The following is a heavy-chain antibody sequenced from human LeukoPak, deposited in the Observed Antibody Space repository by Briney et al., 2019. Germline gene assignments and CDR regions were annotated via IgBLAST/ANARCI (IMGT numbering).Heavy chain of an antibody. CDR2: ISSSSSYI. Sequence: GGSLRLSCAASGFTFSSYSMNWVRQAPGKGLEWVSSISSSSSYIYHADSVKGRFTISRDNAKNSLYLQINTLRSEDTAVYYCARAVDYGDFTAPNWFDPWGQGTLVTVSS. CDR1: GFTFSSYS. D-gene: IGHD4-17*01. V-gene: IGHV3-21*01. CDR3: ARAVDYGDFTAPNWFDP. J-gene: IGHJ5*02.